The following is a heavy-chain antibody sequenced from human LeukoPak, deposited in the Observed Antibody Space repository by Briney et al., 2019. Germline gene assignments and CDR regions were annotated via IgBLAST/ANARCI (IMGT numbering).Heavy chain of an antibody. J-gene: IGHJ4*02. CDR2: ISYDGSNK. CDR1: GFTFSSYG. V-gene: IGHV3-30*18. CDR3: AKGYGSGWYVFDY. Sequence: GGSLRLSCAATGFTFSSYGMHWVRQAPGKGLEWVAVISYDGSNKYYADSVKGRFTISRDNSKNTLYLQMNSLRAEDTAVYYCAKGYGSGWYVFDYWGQGTLVTVSS. D-gene: IGHD6-19*01.